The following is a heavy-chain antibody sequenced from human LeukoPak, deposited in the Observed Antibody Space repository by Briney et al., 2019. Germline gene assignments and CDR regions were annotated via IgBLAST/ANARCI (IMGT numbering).Heavy chain of an antibody. Sequence: GGSLRLSCAASGFTLDDYAMHWVRQAPGKGLEWVSGISWNSGSIGYADSVKGRFTISRDNPKNSLYLQMNSLRAEDTALYYCAKDIRAVAGYYYYYGMDVWGQGTTVTVSS. J-gene: IGHJ6*02. CDR1: GFTLDDYA. D-gene: IGHD6-19*01. CDR3: AKDIRAVAGYYYYYGMDV. V-gene: IGHV3-9*01. CDR2: ISWNSGSI.